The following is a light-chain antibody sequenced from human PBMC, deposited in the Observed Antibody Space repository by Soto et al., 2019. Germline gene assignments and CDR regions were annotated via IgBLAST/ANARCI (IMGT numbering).Light chain of an antibody. V-gene: IGKV1-9*01. CDR3: QQVHSFPLT. J-gene: IGKJ3*01. Sequence: LQATQSPLDLAPPARARAATTFPASQEITSYVAWYQQQPEKAPQLLIFATSKLQTGVPSRFSGSGSGTEFTLTINSLQPEDFATYYCQQVHSFPLTFGPGTKVDIK. CDR2: ATS. CDR1: QEITSY.